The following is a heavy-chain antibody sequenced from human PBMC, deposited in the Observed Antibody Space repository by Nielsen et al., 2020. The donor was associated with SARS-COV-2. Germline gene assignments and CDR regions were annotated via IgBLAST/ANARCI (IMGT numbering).Heavy chain of an antibody. CDR3: ARDLADTSLFDY. J-gene: IGHJ4*02. CDR1: GFTFSSYG. D-gene: IGHD2-21*01. CDR2: ISDNGRRI. Sequence: GESLRLSCAASGFTFSSYGMSWVRQAPGKGLDWVSAISDNGRRIYYADSVKGRFTISRDNSKNTVSLQMNSLRAEDTAVYYCARDLADTSLFDYWGQGTLVTVSS. V-gene: IGHV3-23*01.